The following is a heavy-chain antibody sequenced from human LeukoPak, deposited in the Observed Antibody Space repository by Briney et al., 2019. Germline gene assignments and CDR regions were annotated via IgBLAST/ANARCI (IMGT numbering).Heavy chain of an antibody. Sequence: SVKVSCKASGGTFSSYAISWVRQAPGQGLEWMGRIIPILGIANYAQKFQGRVTITADKSTSTAYMELSSLRSEDTAVYYCARAGIPGYNWFDPWGQGTLVTVSS. CDR2: IIPILGIA. CDR3: ARAGIPGYNWFDP. CDR1: GGTFSSYA. D-gene: IGHD3-9*01. J-gene: IGHJ5*02. V-gene: IGHV1-69*04.